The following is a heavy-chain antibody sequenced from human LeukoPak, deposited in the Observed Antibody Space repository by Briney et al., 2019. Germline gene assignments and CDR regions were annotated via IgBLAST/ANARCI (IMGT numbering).Heavy chain of an antibody. CDR1: DGSISSGGYS. V-gene: IGHV4-31*03. Sequence: SETLSLTCTVSDGSISSGGYSWNWIRQHPGKGLEWIGYIYYSGSTYYNPSLKSRVTISVDTSKNQFSLKLSSVTAADTAVYYCARGVGTVTDLGRFDPWGQGTLVTVSA. CDR3: ARGVGTVTDLGRFDP. J-gene: IGHJ5*02. CDR2: IYYSGST. D-gene: IGHD4-17*01.